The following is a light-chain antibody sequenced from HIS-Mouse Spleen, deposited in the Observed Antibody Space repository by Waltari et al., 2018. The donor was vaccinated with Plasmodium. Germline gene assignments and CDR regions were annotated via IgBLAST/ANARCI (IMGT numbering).Light chain of an antibody. CDR3: QSADSSGTPNWV. Sequence: SYELTQPPSVSVSPGQTARNTCSGDALPKQYAYWYQQKPGQAPVLGIYKDSERPSGIPERFSGSSSGRTATLTISGVQAEDEADYYCQSADSSGTPNWVFGGGTKLTVL. CDR2: KDS. V-gene: IGLV3-25*03. J-gene: IGLJ3*02. CDR1: ALPKQY.